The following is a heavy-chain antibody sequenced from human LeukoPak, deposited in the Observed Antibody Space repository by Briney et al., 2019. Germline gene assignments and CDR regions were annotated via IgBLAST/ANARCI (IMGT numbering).Heavy chain of an antibody. CDR1: ADSFSSHY. J-gene: IGHJ3*02. V-gene: IGHV4-59*11. D-gene: IGHD4-17*01. CDR3: ARDLVTVTKGFDI. CDR2: ISYIGST. Sequence: PSETLSLTCAVSADSFSSHYWTWIRQAPGKGLEWMGYISYIGSTNYNPSLKSRVTISIDTSKNQFSLKLSSVTAADTAVYYCARDLVTVTKGFDIWGQGTMVSVSS.